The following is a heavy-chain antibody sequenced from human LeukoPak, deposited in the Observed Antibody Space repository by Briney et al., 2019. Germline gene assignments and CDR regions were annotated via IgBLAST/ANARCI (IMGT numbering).Heavy chain of an antibody. J-gene: IGHJ4*02. CDR1: GFTFSSYG. Sequence: GGSLRLSCAASGFTFSSYGMSWVRQAPGKGLEWVSAISGSGGSTYYADSVKGRFTISRDNSKNTLYLQMNSLRAEDTAVYYCAKIFKYYDILTGYYSHFDYWGQGTLVTVSS. CDR3: AKIFKYYDILTGYYSHFDY. CDR2: ISGSGGST. D-gene: IGHD3-9*01. V-gene: IGHV3-23*01.